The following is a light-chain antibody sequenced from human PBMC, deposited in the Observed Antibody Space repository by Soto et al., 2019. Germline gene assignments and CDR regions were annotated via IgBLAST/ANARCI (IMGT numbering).Light chain of an antibody. J-gene: IGKJ3*01. Sequence: IVMTQTPLSSPVTLGQPASISCRSSQSLVHRDGNTCLSWLQQRPGQPPRLLIYQISSRFSGVPDRFSGSGAGTDFTLKISRVEAEDVGVYYCMQTTEFPLTFSPGSTVDI. CDR1: QSLVHRDGNTC. CDR3: MQTTEFPLT. V-gene: IGKV2-24*01. CDR2: QIS.